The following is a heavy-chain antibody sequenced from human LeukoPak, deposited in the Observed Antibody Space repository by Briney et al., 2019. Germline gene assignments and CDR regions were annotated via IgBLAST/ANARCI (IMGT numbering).Heavy chain of an antibody. CDR1: GGSISSGSYY. Sequence: SETLSLTCTVSGGSISSGSYYWSWIRQPAGKGLEWIGRIYTSGSTNYNPSLKSRVAISVDTSKNQFSLKLSSVTAADTAVYYCARALSSSWSDFDYWGQGTLVTVSS. V-gene: IGHV4-61*02. CDR2: IYTSGST. J-gene: IGHJ4*02. CDR3: ARALSSSWSDFDY. D-gene: IGHD6-13*01.